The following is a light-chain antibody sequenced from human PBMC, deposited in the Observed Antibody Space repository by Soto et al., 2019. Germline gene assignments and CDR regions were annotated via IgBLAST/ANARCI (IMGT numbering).Light chain of an antibody. CDR3: QPFNGFPLN. V-gene: IGKV1-13*02. CDR1: QDIGSA. CDR2: DAS. J-gene: IGKJ4*01. Sequence: IQLTQSPSSLSASVGDRVTITCRAGQDIGSALAWYQQRPGKAPKLLLYDASNLEAGVPSRFSGSGYGTDFTLTITSLRPEDFATCYCQPFNGFPLNFGGGTKVQIK.